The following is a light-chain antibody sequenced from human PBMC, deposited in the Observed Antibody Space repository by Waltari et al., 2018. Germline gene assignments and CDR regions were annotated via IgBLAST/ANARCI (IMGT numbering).Light chain of an antibody. CDR1: QSVSTSY. J-gene: IGKJ3*01. CDR3: QQYGSSPPIT. V-gene: IGKV3-20*01. CDR2: GAP. Sequence: EIVLTQSPCTLSLSPGERATLSCRASQSVSTSYLAWYQQKPGQAPRPLIYGAPSRATGIPDRFSGSGSGTDFTLTISRLEPEDFAVYYCQQYGSSPPITFGPGTKVDIK.